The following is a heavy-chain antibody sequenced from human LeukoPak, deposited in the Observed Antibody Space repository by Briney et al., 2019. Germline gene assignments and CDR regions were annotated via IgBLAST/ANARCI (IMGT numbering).Heavy chain of an antibody. V-gene: IGHV3-48*01. Sequence: QAGGSLRLSCAASGFTFSSYSMNWVRQAPGKGLEWVSYISSSSSTIYYADSVKGRFTISRDNAKNSLYLQMNSLRAEDTAVYYCARGGGFYCSGGSCHPSLNPAPSFDYWGQGTLVTVSS. CDR2: ISSSSSTI. J-gene: IGHJ4*02. CDR1: GFTFSSYS. CDR3: ARGGGFYCSGGSCHPSLNPAPSFDY. D-gene: IGHD2-15*01.